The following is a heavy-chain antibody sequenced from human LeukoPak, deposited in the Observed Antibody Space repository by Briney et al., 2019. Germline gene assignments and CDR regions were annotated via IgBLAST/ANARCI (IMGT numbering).Heavy chain of an antibody. CDR1: GFTFSSYA. CDR2: ISYDGSNK. CDR3: ARDRVYSSSGDY. J-gene: IGHJ4*02. D-gene: IGHD6-6*01. V-gene: IGHV3-30*04. Sequence: QSGGSLRLSCAASGFTFSSYAMHWVRQAPGKGLEWVAVISYDGSNKYYADSVKGRFTISRDNSKNTLYLQMNSLRAEDTAVYYCARDRVYSSSGDYWGQGTLVTVSS.